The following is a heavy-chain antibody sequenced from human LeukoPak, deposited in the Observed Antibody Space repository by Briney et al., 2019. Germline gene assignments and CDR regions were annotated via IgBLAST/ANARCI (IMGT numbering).Heavy chain of an antibody. D-gene: IGHD3-22*01. CDR3: ARDSGRYDSSGYYAFDI. CDR2: ISSSSSYI. J-gene: IGHJ3*02. CDR1: GFTFSSYS. Sequence: GGSLRLSCAASGFTFSSYSMNWVRQAPGKGLEWVSSISSSSSYIYYADSVKGRFTISGDNAKNSLYLQMNSLRAEDTAVYYCARDSGRYDSSGYYAFDIWGQGTMVTVSS. V-gene: IGHV3-21*01.